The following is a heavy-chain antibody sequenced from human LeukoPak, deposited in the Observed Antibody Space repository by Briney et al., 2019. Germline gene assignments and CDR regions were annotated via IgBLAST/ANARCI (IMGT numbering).Heavy chain of an antibody. CDR2: ISYDGSNT. V-gene: IGHV3-30*04. CDR3: ARADQTGNYYRSLGDWLDP. CDR1: GLTFSTYA. J-gene: IGHJ5*02. D-gene: IGHD3-10*01. Sequence: PGGSLRLSCAASGLTFSTYAMYWVRQAPGKGLEWVAMISYDGSNTYYADSVKGRFTTSRDNSKSTLYLQLNSLRGDDTAVYYCARADQTGNYYRSLGDWLDPWGQGTLVTVSS.